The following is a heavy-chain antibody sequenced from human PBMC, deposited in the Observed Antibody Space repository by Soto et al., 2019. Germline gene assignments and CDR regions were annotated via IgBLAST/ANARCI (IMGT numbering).Heavy chain of an antibody. J-gene: IGHJ4*02. D-gene: IGHD3-3*01. V-gene: IGHV3-23*01. CDR3: AKGYDFWSGYFDY. Sequence: GGSLRLSCAVSGFTFSNYAISWVRQAPGKGLEWVSIISGSGGSTYYADSVKGRFTISRDNSKNTLYLQMNSLRAEDTAVYYCAKGYDFWSGYFDYWGQGTLVTVSS. CDR1: GFTFSNYA. CDR2: ISGSGGST.